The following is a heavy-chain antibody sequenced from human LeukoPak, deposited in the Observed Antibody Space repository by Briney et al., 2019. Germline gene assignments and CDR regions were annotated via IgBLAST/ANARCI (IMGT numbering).Heavy chain of an antibody. V-gene: IGHV4-39*01. CDR2: IYYSGST. J-gene: IGHJ6*03. D-gene: IGHD6-6*01. CDR3: ARHEYRGYNYMDV. Sequence: KPSETLSLTCTVSGGSINSSSYDWGWIRQPPGKGLEWIGSIYYSGSTYYNPSLKSRVTISVDTSKNQFSLKVSSVAAADTAVYYCARHEYRGYNYMDVWGKGTTVTVSS. CDR1: GGSINSSSYD.